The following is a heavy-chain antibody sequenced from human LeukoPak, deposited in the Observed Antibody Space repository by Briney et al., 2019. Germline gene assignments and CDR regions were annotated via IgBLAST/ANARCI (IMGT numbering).Heavy chain of an antibody. CDR2: INPNSGGT. J-gene: IGHJ4*02. CDR1: GYTFTGYY. Sequence: ASVKVSCKASGYTFTGYYMHWVRQAPGQGLEWMGWINPNSGGTNYAQKFQGRVTMTRDTSISTAYMELSRLRSDGTAVYYCAGEGNDYSNSFDYWGQGTLVTVSS. CDR3: AGEGNDYSNSFDY. V-gene: IGHV1-2*02. D-gene: IGHD4-4*01.